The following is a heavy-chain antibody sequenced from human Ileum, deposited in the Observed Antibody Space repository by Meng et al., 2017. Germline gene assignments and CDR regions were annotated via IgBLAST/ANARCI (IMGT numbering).Heavy chain of an antibody. D-gene: IGHD3-16*01. CDR1: GFTFSIYR. V-gene: IGHV3-21*01. Sequence: GGGRVKLVGSLGLSWSVSGFTFSIYRMNWVRQAPGKGLEWVSFITGTSSYIYYADSVKGRFTISRDNAKNSLYLQMNSLRAEDTAVYFCVLMNTFTHPGEDWGQGTLVTVSS. CDR2: ITGTSSYI. J-gene: IGHJ4*02. CDR3: VLMNTFTHPGED.